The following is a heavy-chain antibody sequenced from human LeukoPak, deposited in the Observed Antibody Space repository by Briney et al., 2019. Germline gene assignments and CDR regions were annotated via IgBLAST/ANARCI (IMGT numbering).Heavy chain of an antibody. D-gene: IGHD3-10*01. J-gene: IGHJ4*02. Sequence: GGSLRLSCAASGFTFSSYGMHWVRQAPGKGLEWVSMIYSGGNTFYTDSVKGRFIISRDNSKNTLDLQMNSLRAEDTAVYNCARREHGYGSPFDYWGQGTLVTVSS. CDR1: GFTFSSYG. CDR3: ARREHGYGSPFDY. V-gene: IGHV3-66*04. CDR2: IYSGGNT.